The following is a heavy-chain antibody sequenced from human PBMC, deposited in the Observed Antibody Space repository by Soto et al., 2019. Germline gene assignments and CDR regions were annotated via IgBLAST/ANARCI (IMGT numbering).Heavy chain of an antibody. J-gene: IGHJ1*01. CDR2: ISYDGSNQ. D-gene: IGHD3-22*01. CDR1: GFPFSTYG. V-gene: IGHV3-30*18. CDR3: AEDYSAYYYDSSRHYTYFLH. Sequence: QVQLVESGGGVVQPGMSLRLSCAASGFPFSTYGMHWVRQAPGKGLEWVAVISYDGSNQFYADSVKGRFTISRDNSKNAVYLQMNSLRAEDTAVYYCAEDYSAYYYDSSRHYTYFLHGGQGTLVTVSS.